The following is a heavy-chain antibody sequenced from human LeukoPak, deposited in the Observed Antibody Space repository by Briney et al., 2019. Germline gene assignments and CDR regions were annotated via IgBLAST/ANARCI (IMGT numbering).Heavy chain of an antibody. CDR3: AKDSGYSYGSFDY. V-gene: IGHV3-23*01. J-gene: IGHJ4*02. CDR1: GFTFSSYA. D-gene: IGHD5-18*01. Sequence: PGGSLRLSCAASGFTFSSYAMTWVRQAPGKGLEWVSGISGSGGSTYFADSVKGRFTISRDNSKNTLYLQMNSLRAEDTAVYYCAKDSGYSYGSFDYWGQGTLVTVSS. CDR2: ISGSGGST.